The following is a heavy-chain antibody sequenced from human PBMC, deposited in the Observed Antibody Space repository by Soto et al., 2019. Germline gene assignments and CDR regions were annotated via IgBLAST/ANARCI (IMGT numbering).Heavy chain of an antibody. D-gene: IGHD6-25*01. CDR2: ISFDGANT. J-gene: IGHJ4*02. CDR1: GFTFSSYN. V-gene: IGHV3-30-3*01. CDR3: ARDGYNRGGFDH. Sequence: QVHLVESGGGVVPPGASLRVSCEVSGFTFSSYNMHWVRQAPGEGLEWVAVISFDGANTFYADSVKGRFTISRDISRNTLFLQMSRLRTEDTAVYFCARDGYNRGGFDHWGQGTLVSVSA.